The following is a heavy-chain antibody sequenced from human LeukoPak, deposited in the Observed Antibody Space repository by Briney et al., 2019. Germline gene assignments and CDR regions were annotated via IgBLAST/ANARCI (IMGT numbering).Heavy chain of an antibody. V-gene: IGHV4-4*09. Sequence: SETLSLTCTVSGVSITSDYWSWIRQPPGKGLEWIGYIYTGGNAIYNPSLKSRVTISVGTSKNQFSLKLTCVTAADTAVYYCTRSSTYFGSFDPWGQGTLVTVSS. CDR3: TRSSTYFGSFDP. CDR2: IYTGGNA. D-gene: IGHD3-10*01. CDR1: GVSITSDY. J-gene: IGHJ5*02.